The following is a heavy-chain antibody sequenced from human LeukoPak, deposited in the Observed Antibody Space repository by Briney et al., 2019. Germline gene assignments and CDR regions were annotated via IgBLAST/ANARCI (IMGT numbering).Heavy chain of an antibody. D-gene: IGHD3-10*01. CDR3: VRPRRYGSGHYADF. V-gene: IGHV5-51*01. CDR1: GYSFTSHW. J-gene: IGHJ4*02. CDR2: IYPDDSDT. Sequence: GESLKISCKTSGYSFTSHWIGWVRQVPGKGLDWMGIIYPDDSDTRYSPSFQGQVTISADKSTATAYLQWTSLKASDTAMYFCVRPRRYGSGHYADFWGQGTLVLVSS.